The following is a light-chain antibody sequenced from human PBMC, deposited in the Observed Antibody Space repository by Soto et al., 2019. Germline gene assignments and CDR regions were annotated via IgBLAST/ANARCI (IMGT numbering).Light chain of an antibody. CDR1: QSVDSNY. CDR3: QQYGRSPRT. Sequence: EIVLTQSPCTLSLSPGERATLSCRASQSVDSNYVAWYQQKVGQAPRVLIYGASSRATGIPDRFSGSGSGTDFTLTISRLEPEDFAVYYCQQYGRSPRTFGQGTKVDIK. J-gene: IGKJ1*01. V-gene: IGKV3-20*01. CDR2: GAS.